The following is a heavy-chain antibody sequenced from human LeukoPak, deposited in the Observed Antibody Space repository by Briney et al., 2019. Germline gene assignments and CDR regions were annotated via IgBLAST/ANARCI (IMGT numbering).Heavy chain of an antibody. CDR2: IYYSGST. Sequence: PSETLSLTYTVSVGSLTSMHYYGGWIRQPPGKGLEWIGSIYYSGSTDYNPTLKSRVTISVDASKKQLSLKLRYVTAAETAVYYCALLRDARYSYGSLDYWGQGTLVTVSS. D-gene: IGHD5-18*01. CDR1: VGSLTSMHYY. J-gene: IGHJ4*02. V-gene: IGHV4-39*01. CDR3: ALLRDARYSYGSLDY.